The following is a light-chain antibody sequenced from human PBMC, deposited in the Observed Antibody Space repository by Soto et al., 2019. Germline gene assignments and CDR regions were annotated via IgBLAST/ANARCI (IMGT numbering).Light chain of an antibody. CDR3: QQYGRSPFT. Sequence: EIVMTQSPGTLSLSPGERATFSCRASQSVSSNYLAWFHQKPGQPPRLLIYGASSRATGIPDRFSGSGSGTDFTLTISRLEPEDFAVYYCQQYGRSPFTFGPGTKVDIK. CDR2: GAS. CDR1: QSVSSNY. J-gene: IGKJ3*01. V-gene: IGKV3-20*01.